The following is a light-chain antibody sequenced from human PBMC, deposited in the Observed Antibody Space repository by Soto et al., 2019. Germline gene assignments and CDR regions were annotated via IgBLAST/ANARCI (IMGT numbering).Light chain of an antibody. CDR3: GSYAGGNIDWV. Sequence: QSALTQPPSASGSPGQSVTISCTGTSSDVGGYNYVSWYQQHPGKAPKLMIYEVTNRPSGVPDRFSGSKSGNTASLTVSGLQAEDEADYYGGSYAGGNIDWVFGGGTKLTGL. V-gene: IGLV2-8*01. CDR2: EVT. CDR1: SSDVGGYNY. J-gene: IGLJ3*02.